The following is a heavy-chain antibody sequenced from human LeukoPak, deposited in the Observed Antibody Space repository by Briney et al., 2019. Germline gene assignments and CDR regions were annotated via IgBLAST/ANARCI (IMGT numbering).Heavy chain of an antibody. CDR1: GFTFGAYN. Sequence: GGSLRLSCAASGFTFGAYNMTWVRRTPGKGLEWVSSITASSSYVFYADSVRGRFTISRDNAENSLYLQMNSLRDEDTAVYYCARDPYSGEYGPHYYYYMDVWGKGTTVTVSS. V-gene: IGHV3-21*01. CDR2: ITASSSYV. J-gene: IGHJ6*03. D-gene: IGHD5-12*01. CDR3: ARDPYSGEYGPHYYYYMDV.